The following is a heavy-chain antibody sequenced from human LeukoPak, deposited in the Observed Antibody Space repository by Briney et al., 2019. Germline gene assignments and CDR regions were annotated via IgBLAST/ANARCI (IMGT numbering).Heavy chain of an antibody. CDR3: ARQAPHYGDMSY. CDR2: IYYSGST. D-gene: IGHD4-17*01. Sequence: SETLSLTCTVSGGSISSGDYYWSWIRQPPGKGLEWIGYIYYSGSTYYNPSLKSRVTISVDTSKNQFSLKLSSVTAADTAVYYCARQAPHYGDMSYWGQGTLVTVSS. CDR1: GGSISSGDYY. J-gene: IGHJ4*02. V-gene: IGHV4-30-4*08.